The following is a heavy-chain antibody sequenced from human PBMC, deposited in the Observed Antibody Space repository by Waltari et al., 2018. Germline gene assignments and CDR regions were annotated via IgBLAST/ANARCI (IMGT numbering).Heavy chain of an antibody. V-gene: IGHV4-38-2*01. D-gene: IGHD3-10*01. CDR3: ARVPMVRGVLAFMDV. Sequence: QVQLQESGPGLVKPSETLSLTCAVSGYSISSGYYWGWIRQPPGKGLEWIGTIYHSGRTYYYPSLKSRVTISLDTSKNQFSLKPSSVTAADTAVYYCARVPMVRGVLAFMDVWGQGTTVTVSS. CDR2: IYHSGRT. CDR1: GYSISSGYY. J-gene: IGHJ6*02.